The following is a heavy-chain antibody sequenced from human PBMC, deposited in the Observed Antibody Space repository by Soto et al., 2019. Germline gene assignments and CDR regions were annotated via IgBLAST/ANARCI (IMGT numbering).Heavy chain of an antibody. Sequence: SETLSLTCTVSGGSISSYYWSWIRQPPGKGLEWIGYIYYSGSTNYNPSLKSRVTISVDTSKNQFSLKLSSVTAADTAVYYCARAVLWSGYLIDYWGQGTLVTVSS. D-gene: IGHD3-3*01. CDR3: ARAVLWSGYLIDY. V-gene: IGHV4-59*01. CDR1: GGSISSYY. J-gene: IGHJ4*02. CDR2: IYYSGST.